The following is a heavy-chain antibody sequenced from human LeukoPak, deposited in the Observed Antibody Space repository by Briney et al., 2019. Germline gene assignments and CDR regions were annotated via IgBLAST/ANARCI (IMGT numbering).Heavy chain of an antibody. CDR2: IYYTGTT. CDR1: GGSISSDSYF. CDR3: ARRGFSYGSFDY. V-gene: IGHV4-31*03. D-gene: IGHD5-18*01. J-gene: IGHJ4*02. Sequence: SETLSLTCTVSGGSISSDSYFWGWIRQHPGKGLEWIGYIYYTGTTYYNPSLKSRVSISVDTSKNLFSLKLSSVTAADTAVYFCARRGFSYGSFDYWGQGTLVTVSS.